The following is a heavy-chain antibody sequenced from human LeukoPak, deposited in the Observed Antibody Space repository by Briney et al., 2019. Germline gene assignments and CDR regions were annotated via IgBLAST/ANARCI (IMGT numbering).Heavy chain of an antibody. D-gene: IGHD7-27*01. CDR1: GYTFTSYD. CDR2: MSPNSGNT. CDR3: ARGPPNWGYDY. V-gene: IGHV1-8*01. Sequence: ASVKVSRKASGYTFTSYDFNWVRQAPGQGLEWMGWMSPNSGNTGYAQEFQGRVTMTRDTSINTAYMELSSLRSEDTAVYYCARGPPNWGYDYWGQGTLVTVSS. J-gene: IGHJ4*02.